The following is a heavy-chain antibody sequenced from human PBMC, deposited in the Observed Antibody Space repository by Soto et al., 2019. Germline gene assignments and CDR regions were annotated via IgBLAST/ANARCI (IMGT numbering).Heavy chain of an antibody. CDR3: ARCYDFWSGYPQLDYGMDV. Sequence: SETLSLTCTVSGGSISSGGYYWSWIRQHPGKGLEWIGYIYYSGSTYYNPSLKSRITMSVDTSKNQFSLKLSSVTAADTAVYYCARCYDFWSGYPQLDYGMDVWGQGTTVTVS. CDR2: IYYSGST. J-gene: IGHJ6*02. V-gene: IGHV4-31*03. CDR1: GGSISSGGYY. D-gene: IGHD3-3*01.